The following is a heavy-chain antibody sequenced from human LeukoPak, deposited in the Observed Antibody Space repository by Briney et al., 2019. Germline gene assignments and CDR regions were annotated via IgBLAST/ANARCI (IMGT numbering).Heavy chain of an antibody. J-gene: IGHJ6*02. V-gene: IGHV4-34*01. Sequence: SETLSLTCAVYGGSFSGYYWSWIRQPPGKGLEWIGEINHSGSTNYNPSLKSRVTISVDTSKNQFSLKLSSVTAADTAVYYCARGPLSRCSGGSCRRYYYGMGVWGQGTTVTVSS. D-gene: IGHD2-15*01. CDR3: ARGPLSRCSGGSCRRYYYGMGV. CDR1: GGSFSGYY. CDR2: INHSGST.